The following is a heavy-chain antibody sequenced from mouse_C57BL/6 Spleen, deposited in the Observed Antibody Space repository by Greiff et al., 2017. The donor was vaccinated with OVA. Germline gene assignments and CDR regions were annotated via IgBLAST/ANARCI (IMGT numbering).Heavy chain of an antibody. Sequence: VQLKESGGGLVKPGGSLKLSCAASGFTFSDYGMHWVRQAPEKGLEWVAYISSGSSTIYYADTVKGRFTISRDNAKNTLFLQMTSLRSEDTAMYYWANGNRYWYFDVWGTGTTVTVSS. CDR3: ANGNRYWYFDV. V-gene: IGHV5-17*01. CDR1: GFTFSDYG. CDR2: ISSGSSTI. J-gene: IGHJ1*03. D-gene: IGHD2-1*01.